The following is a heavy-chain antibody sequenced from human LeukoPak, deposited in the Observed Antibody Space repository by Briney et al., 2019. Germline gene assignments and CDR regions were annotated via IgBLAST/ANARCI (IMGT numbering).Heavy chain of an antibody. D-gene: IGHD6-19*01. V-gene: IGHV3-30-3*02. Sequence: GGSLRLSCAASGFTFSSYAMHWVRQAPGKGLEWVAVISYDGSNKYYADSVKGRFTISRDNSKNTLYLQMNSLRAEDTAVYYCAKLFPSSGWYKDYWGQGTLVTVSS. CDR3: AKLFPSSGWYKDY. CDR1: GFTFSSYA. J-gene: IGHJ4*02. CDR2: ISYDGSNK.